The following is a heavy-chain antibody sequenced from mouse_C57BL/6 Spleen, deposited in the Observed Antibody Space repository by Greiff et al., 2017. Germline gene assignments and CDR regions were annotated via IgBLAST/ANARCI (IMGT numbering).Heavy chain of an antibody. D-gene: IGHD2-2*01. CDR1: GFNIKDYY. V-gene: IGHV14-2*01. J-gene: IGHJ3*01. Sequence: VQLKESGAELVKPGASVKLSCTAYGFNIKDYYMHWVKQRTEQGLEWIGRIDPEDGETKYAPKFQGKATITADTSSNTAYLQLSSLTSEDTAVYYCASHYGYDEEAWFAYWGQGTLVTVSA. CDR2: IDPEDGET. CDR3: ASHYGYDEEAWFAY.